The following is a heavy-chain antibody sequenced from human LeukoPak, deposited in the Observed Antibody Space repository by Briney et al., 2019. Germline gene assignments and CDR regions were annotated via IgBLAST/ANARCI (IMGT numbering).Heavy chain of an antibody. CDR2: INTDGSRT. CDR1: GFTFSRYW. J-gene: IGHJ4*02. CDR3: ASDFTGSDDY. Sequence: GGSLRLPCAASGFTFSRYWMHWVRQAPGKGLVWVSRINTDGSRTDYADSVKGRFTISRDNAKNTLYLQMNSLGAEDTAVYSCASDFTGSDDYWGQGTLVTVSS. D-gene: IGHD2-15*01. V-gene: IGHV3-74*01.